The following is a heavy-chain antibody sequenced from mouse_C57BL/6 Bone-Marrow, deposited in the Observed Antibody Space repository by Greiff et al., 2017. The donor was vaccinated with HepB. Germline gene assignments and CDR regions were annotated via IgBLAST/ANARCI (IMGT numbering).Heavy chain of an antibody. CDR2: IYPGGGYT. Sequence: QVQLQQSGAELVRPGTSVKMSCKASGYTFTNYWIGWAKQRPGHGLEWIGDIYPGGGYTNYNEKFKGKATLTADKSSSTAYMQFSSLTSEDSAIYYCARDTEYCAMDYWGQGTSVTVSS. CDR3: ARDTEYCAMDY. J-gene: IGHJ4*01. D-gene: IGHD1-1*01. V-gene: IGHV1-63*01. CDR1: GYTFTNYW.